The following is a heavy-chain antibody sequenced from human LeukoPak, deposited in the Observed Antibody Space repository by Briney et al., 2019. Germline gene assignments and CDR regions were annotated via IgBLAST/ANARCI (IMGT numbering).Heavy chain of an antibody. J-gene: IGHJ4*02. CDR3: ARAQGKFLWDPFGY. Sequence: ASVTVSFKASGYTFTIYGIRWVRQAQGQGLEWMGWISAYNGNTIYAQKLQGTVTMTTDTSTSTAYMELRSLRSDDTAVYYCARAQGKFLWDPFGYWGQGTLVTVSS. CDR2: ISAYNGNT. CDR1: GYTFTIYG. V-gene: IGHV1-18*01. D-gene: IGHD3-3*01.